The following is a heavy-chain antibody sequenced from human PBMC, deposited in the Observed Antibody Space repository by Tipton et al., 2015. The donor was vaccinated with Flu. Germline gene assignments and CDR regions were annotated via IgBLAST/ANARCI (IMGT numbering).Heavy chain of an antibody. J-gene: IGHJ6*02. CDR2: IYYSGST. D-gene: IGHD4-11*01. CDR1: GGSISSYY. Sequence: TLSLTCTVSGGSISSYYWSWFRQPPGKGLEWIGYIYYSGSTNYNPSLKSRVTISVDTSKNQFSLKLNSVTAADTAVYCCASATAVTTSGMDVWGQGTTVTVSS. V-gene: IGHV4-59*01. CDR3: ASATAVTTSGMDV.